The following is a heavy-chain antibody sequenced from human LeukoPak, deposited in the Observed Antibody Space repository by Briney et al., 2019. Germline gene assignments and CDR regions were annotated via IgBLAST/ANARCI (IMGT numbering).Heavy chain of an antibody. J-gene: IGHJ6*02. V-gene: IGHV3-9*01. Sequence: GGSLRLSCAASGFTFDDYAMHWVRQAPGKGLEWVSGLSWNSSSIGYADSVKGRFTISRDNAKNSLYLQMNSLRAEDTALYYCAKDIGYCSGGSCYYYYGMDVWGQGTTVTVSS. D-gene: IGHD2-15*01. CDR3: AKDIGYCSGGSCYYYYGMDV. CDR2: LSWNSSSI. CDR1: GFTFDDYA.